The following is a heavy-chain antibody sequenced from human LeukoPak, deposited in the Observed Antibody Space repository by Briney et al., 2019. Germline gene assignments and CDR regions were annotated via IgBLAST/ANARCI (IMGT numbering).Heavy chain of an antibody. CDR3: ASHDFWRGYYRY. D-gene: IGHD3-3*01. V-gene: IGHV4-4*07. CDR2: IYTSGST. Sequence: SETLSLTCTVSGGSISSYYWSWIRQPAGKGLEWIGRIYTSGSTNYNPSLKSRVTMSVDTSKNQFSLKLSSVTAADTAVYYCASHDFWRGYYRYWGQGTLVTVSS. J-gene: IGHJ4*02. CDR1: GGSISSYY.